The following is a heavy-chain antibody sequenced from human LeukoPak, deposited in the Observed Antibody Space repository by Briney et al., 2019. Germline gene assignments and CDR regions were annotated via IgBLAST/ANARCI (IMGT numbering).Heavy chain of an antibody. CDR1: GGFLSNYN. CDR2: IYISGST. D-gene: IGHD2-15*01. J-gene: IGHJ6*03. CDR3: ARTSGRSWFYYYIDV. Sequence: SETLSLTCRVSGGFLSNYNWNWIRQSAGKGLEWIGRIYISGSTDYNPSLKSRVTMSVDAPKNEFSLRLNSVTAADSAVYYCARTSGRSWFYYYIDVWGKGTTVTVSS. V-gene: IGHV4-4*07.